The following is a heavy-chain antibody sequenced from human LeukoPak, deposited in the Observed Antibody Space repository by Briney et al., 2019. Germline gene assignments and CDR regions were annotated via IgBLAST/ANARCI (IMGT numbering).Heavy chain of an antibody. CDR3: ARLSGDYGGKDNWFDP. CDR1: GGSFSGYY. J-gene: IGHJ5*02. CDR2: INHSGST. Sequence: SETLSLTCAVYGGSFSGYYWSWIRQPPGKGLEWIGEINHSGSTNYNPSLKSRVTISVDTSKNQFSLNLSSVTAADTAVYYCARLSGDYGGKDNWFDPWGQGTLVTVSS. V-gene: IGHV4-34*01. D-gene: IGHD4-23*01.